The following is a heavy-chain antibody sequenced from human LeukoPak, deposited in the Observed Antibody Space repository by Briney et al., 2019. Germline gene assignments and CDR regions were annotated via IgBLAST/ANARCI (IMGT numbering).Heavy chain of an antibody. V-gene: IGHV4-61*02. CDR1: GGSISSGSYY. Sequence: SETLSLTCTVSGGSISSGSYYWSWIRQPAGKGLEWIGRIYTSGSTNYNPSLKSRVTISVDTSKNQFSLKLSSVTAADTAVYYCASLVPDCGGDCYDYYYYYMDVWGKGTTVTVSS. CDR3: ASLVPDCGGDCYDYYYYYMDV. CDR2: IYTSGST. J-gene: IGHJ6*03. D-gene: IGHD2-21*01.